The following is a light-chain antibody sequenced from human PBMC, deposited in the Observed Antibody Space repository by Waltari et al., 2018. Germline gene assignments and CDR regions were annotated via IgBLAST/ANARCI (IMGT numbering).Light chain of an antibody. J-gene: IGLJ3*02. CDR3: AAWDDSLSGGV. Sequence: QSVLTQPPSASGTPGQRVTISCSGSSSNIGSNYVYWYQQLPGTDPNLLISRNNPRPSGVPARFSGSSSGTSASLAISGLRSEDEADYYCAAWDDSLSGGVFGGGTKLTVL. CDR1: SSNIGSNY. CDR2: RNN. V-gene: IGLV1-47*01.